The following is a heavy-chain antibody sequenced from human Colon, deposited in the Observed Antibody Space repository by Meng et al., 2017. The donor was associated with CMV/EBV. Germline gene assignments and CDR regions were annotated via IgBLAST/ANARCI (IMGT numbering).Heavy chain of an antibody. D-gene: IGHD3-22*01. V-gene: IGHV3-21*01. CDR3: ARDMTYYYDSSAPGPFAY. CDR2: ISSSSTYR. J-gene: IGHJ4*02. Sequence: TFSSYSMNWVRQAPGKGLEWVSYISSSSTYRYYADSVKSRFTISRDNAKNSLYLQMNSLRAEDTAMYYCARDMTYYYDSSAPGPFAYWGQGTLVTVSS. CDR1: TFSSYS.